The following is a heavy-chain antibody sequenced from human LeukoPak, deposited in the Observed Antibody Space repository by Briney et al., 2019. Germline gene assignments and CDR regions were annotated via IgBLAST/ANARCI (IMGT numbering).Heavy chain of an antibody. J-gene: IGHJ4*02. CDR2: IYWDDDK. V-gene: IGHV2-5*02. D-gene: IGHD3-16*02. CDR3: AHSSYDYVWGSYRLLRFDY. CDR1: GFSLSTSGVG. Sequence: SGPTPVNPTQTLTLTCTFSGFSLSTSGVGVGWIRQPPGKALEWLALIYWDDDKRYSPSLKSRLTITKDTSKNQVVLTMTNMDPVDTATYYCAHSSYDYVWGSYRLLRFDYWGQGTLVTVSS.